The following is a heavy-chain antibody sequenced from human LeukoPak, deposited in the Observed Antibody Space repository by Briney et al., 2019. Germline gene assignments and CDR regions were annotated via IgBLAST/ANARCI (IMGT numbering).Heavy chain of an antibody. CDR1: GFTFSSYA. Sequence: PGGSLRLSCAASGFTFSSYAMHWVRQAPGKGLEWVAVISYDGSNKYYADSVKGRFTISRDNSKNTLYLQMNSLRAEDTAVYYCARGSRRIQLWLRNPEGAFDIWGQGTMVTVSS. J-gene: IGHJ3*02. CDR2: ISYDGSNK. V-gene: IGHV3-30-3*01. D-gene: IGHD5-18*01. CDR3: ARGSRRIQLWLRNPEGAFDI.